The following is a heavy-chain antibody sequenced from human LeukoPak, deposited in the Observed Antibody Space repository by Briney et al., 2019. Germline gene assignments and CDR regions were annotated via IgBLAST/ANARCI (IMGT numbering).Heavy chain of an antibody. CDR2: IYYSGST. J-gene: IGHJ6*02. D-gene: IGHD6-25*01. CDR3: AREGGTRAYYYYGMDV. CDR1: GGSISSGGYS. V-gene: IGHV4-30-2*01. Sequence: SETLSLTCAVSGGSISSGGYSWSWIRQPPGKGLEWIGYIYYSGSTYYNPSLKSRVTMLVDTSKDRFFLELSSVTAADTAVYYCAREGGTRAYYYYGMDVWGQGITVTVSS.